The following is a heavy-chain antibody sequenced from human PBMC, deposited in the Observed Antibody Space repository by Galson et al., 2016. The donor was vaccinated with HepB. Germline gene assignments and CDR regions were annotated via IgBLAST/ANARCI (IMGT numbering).Heavy chain of an antibody. D-gene: IGHD3-3*01. CDR2: IRGGNTNT. CDR3: ASANDFWSGYRDAGTSRWFDS. V-gene: IGHV3-48*02. J-gene: IGHJ5*01. CDR1: GFTFSTYS. Sequence: SLRLSCAASGFTFSTYSMNWVRQAPGKGLEWIAYIRGGNTNTDYAVSVKGRFTISRDDATNSLFLQMNSLRDEDTAVYYCASANDFWSGYRDAGTSRWFDSWGQGTLVTVSS.